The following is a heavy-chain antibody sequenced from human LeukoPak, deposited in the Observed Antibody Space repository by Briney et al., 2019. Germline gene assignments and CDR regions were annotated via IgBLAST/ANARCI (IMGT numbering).Heavy chain of an antibody. CDR3: ARDHSGFHFDY. Sequence: SETLSLTCTVSGGSISSYYWSWIRQPPGKGLEWIGYIYYSGSTNYNPSLKSRVTISVDTSKNQFSLKLSSVTAADTAVYYCARDHSGFHFDYWGQGTLVTVSS. D-gene: IGHD3-10*01. V-gene: IGHV4-59*12. CDR1: GGSISSYY. CDR2: IYYSGST. J-gene: IGHJ4*02.